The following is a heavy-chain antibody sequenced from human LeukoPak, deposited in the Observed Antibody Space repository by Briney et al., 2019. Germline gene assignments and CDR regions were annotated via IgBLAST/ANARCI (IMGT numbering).Heavy chain of an antibody. CDR2: IKSGGGT. Sequence: GGSLRPSCAASGFTVSGNYMNWVRQAPGKGLEWVSVIKSGGGTFYADSVKGRFTISRDNSKNTLSLQMNSLRAEDTAMYYCARDRGYSYGNWYFDNWGQGTLVTVSS. V-gene: IGHV3-66*01. CDR1: GFTVSGNY. D-gene: IGHD5-18*01. CDR3: ARDRGYSYGNWYFDN. J-gene: IGHJ4*02.